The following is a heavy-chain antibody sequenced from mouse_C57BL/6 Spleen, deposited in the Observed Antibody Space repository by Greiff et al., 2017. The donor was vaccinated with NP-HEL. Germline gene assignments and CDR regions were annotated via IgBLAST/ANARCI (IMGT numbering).Heavy chain of an antibody. CDR3: ASRPFDY. CDR1: GFPFSDYG. V-gene: IGHV5-17*01. Sequence: EVQLVESGGGLVKPGRSLKLSCAASGFPFSDYGMHWVRQAPAKGLEWVAYISSGSSTIYYADTVKGRLTISRDNATNTLFLQMTSLRSEDTAMYYCASRPFDYWGQGTTLTVSS. J-gene: IGHJ2*01. CDR2: ISSGSSTI.